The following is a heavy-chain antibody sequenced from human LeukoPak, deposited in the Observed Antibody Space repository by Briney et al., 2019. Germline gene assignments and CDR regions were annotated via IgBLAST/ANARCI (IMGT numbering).Heavy chain of an antibody. Sequence: PGGSLRLSCVVSGFTFKTYAMSWVRQAPGKGLEWVSVITGNGKNTYYADSVKGRFTISKGNSKNTLYLQMNSLRAEDTAVYYCAKAAPGVGALGGYFDYWGQGTLVTVSS. CDR3: AKAAPGVGALGGYFDY. CDR1: GFTFKTYA. D-gene: IGHD1-26*01. V-gene: IGHV3-23*01. J-gene: IGHJ4*02. CDR2: ITGNGKNT.